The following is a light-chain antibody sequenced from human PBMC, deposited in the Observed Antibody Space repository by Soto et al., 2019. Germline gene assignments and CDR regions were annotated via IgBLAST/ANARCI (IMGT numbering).Light chain of an antibody. V-gene: IGKV3-20*01. CDR3: QQYGSSPPYT. Sequence: EGVLTQSPGTLSLSPGERASLSCRASQSVSNNYLAWYQQKPCQSPKLLIFGSSDRATGIPDRFSGSVSGTDFTLTISRLEPEDFAVYYCQQYGSSPPYTFGQGTKLEIK. CDR2: GSS. CDR1: QSVSNNY. J-gene: IGKJ2*01.